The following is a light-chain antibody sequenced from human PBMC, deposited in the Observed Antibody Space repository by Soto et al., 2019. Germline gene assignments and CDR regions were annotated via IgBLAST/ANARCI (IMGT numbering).Light chain of an antibody. CDR3: QLYNNYSWA. Sequence: DIQMTQSPSTLSASVGDRVTITCRASQSIDDWLAWYQQKPGKAPKLLIYMASNLQSGVPSRFSGSGFGTEFTLTIRSLQPDDFATYYCQLYNNYSWAFGQGTKVEIK. CDR2: MAS. CDR1: QSIDDW. V-gene: IGKV1-5*03. J-gene: IGKJ1*01.